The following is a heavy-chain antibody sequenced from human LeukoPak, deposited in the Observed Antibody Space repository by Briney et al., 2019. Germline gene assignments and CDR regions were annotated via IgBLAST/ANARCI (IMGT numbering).Heavy chain of an antibody. J-gene: IGHJ5*02. D-gene: IGHD5-24*01. CDR3: AKRGNTISFFDP. CDR1: GFTFSNYA. CDR2: LTGGGDFT. V-gene: IGHV3-23*01. Sequence: PGGSLRLSCGASGFTFSNYAMYWVRQAPGKGLEWVSGLTGGGDFTYYADSVKGRFTISRDNSKNTLYLEVNSLRADDTAVYYCAKRGNTISFFDPWGQGTLVTVSS.